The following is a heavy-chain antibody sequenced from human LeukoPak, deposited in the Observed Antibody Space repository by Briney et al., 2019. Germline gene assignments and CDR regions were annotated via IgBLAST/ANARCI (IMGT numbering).Heavy chain of an antibody. CDR2: ISGSGGST. D-gene: IGHD2-21*02. V-gene: IGHV3-23*01. Sequence: GGSLRLSCAASGFTFSSYAMSWVRRAPGKGLEWVSAISGSGGSTYYADSVKGRFTISRDNSKNTLYLQMNSLRAEDTAVYYCAKHYCGGDCSRPWALDYWGQGTLVTVSS. J-gene: IGHJ4*02. CDR3: AKHYCGGDCSRPWALDY. CDR1: GFTFSSYA.